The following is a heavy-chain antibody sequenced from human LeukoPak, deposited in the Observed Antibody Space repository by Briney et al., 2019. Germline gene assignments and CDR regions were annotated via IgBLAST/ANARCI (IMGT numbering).Heavy chain of an antibody. V-gene: IGHV3-30*04. CDR2: ISYDGSNK. D-gene: IGHD6-13*01. CDR1: GFTFSSYA. J-gene: IGHJ4*02. Sequence: GGSLRLSCAASGFTFSSYAMHRVRQAPGKGLEWVAVISYDGSNKYYADSVKGRFTISRDNSKNTLYLQMNSLRAEDTAVYYCARELLAAAGYYFDYWGQGTLVTVSS. CDR3: ARELLAAAGYYFDY.